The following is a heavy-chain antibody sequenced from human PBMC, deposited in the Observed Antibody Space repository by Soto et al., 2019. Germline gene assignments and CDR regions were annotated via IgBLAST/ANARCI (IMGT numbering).Heavy chain of an antibody. CDR2: IYHSGST. J-gene: IGHJ5*02. CDR3: ARVPGP. CDR1: GGSISSGGYS. Sequence: QLQLQESGSGLVKPSQTLSLTCAVSGGSISSGGYSWSWIRQPPGKGLEWIGYIYHSGSTYYNPSPXSXXPISVDRSKHQFSLKLSAVTAADTAVYYCARVPGPWGQGTLVTVSS. V-gene: IGHV4-30-2*01.